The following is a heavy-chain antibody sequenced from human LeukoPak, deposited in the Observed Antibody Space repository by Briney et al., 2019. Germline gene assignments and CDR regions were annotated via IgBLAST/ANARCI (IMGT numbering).Heavy chain of an antibody. CDR3: ARENPRDGYNWTFDY. V-gene: IGHV4-39*07. CDR1: GGSISSSSYY. Sequence: PSETLSLTCTVSGGSISSSSYYWGWIRQPPGKGLEWIGSIYYSGSTYYNPSLKSRVTISVDTSKNQFSLKLSSVTAADTAVYYCARENPRDGYNWTFDYWGQGTLVTVSS. CDR2: IYYSGST. D-gene: IGHD5-24*01. J-gene: IGHJ4*02.